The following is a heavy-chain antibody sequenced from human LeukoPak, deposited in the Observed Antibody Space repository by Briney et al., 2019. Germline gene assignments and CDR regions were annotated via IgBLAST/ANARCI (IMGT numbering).Heavy chain of an antibody. CDR1: GFIFSTYG. D-gene: IGHD6-13*01. J-gene: IGHJ6*02. Sequence: GGSLRLSCVASGFIFSTYGMHWVRQAPGKGLEYVSAISNSGGSTYYANSVKGRFTISRDNSKNTLYLQMGSLRGEDMAVYYCARGLITGAAGTYYYYGMDVWGQGTTVTVSS. CDR3: ARGLITGAAGTYYYYGMDV. CDR2: ISNSGGST. V-gene: IGHV3-64*01.